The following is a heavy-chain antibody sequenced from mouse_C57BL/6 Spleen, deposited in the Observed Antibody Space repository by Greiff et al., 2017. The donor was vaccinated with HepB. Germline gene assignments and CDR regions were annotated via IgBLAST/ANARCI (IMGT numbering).Heavy chain of an antibody. J-gene: IGHJ4*01. CDR2: IWSGGST. CDR1: GFSLTSYG. D-gene: IGHD2-2*01. Sequence: VQGVESGPGLVQPSQSLSITCTVSGFSLTSYGVHWVRQSPGKGLEWLGVIWSGGSTDYNAAFISRLSISKDNSKSQVFFKMNSLQADDTAIYYCARSSYGYDVGAMDYWGQGTSVTVSS. CDR3: ARSSYGYDVGAMDY. V-gene: IGHV2-2*01.